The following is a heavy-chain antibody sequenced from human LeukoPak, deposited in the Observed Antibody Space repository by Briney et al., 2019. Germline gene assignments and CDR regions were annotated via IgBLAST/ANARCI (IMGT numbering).Heavy chain of an antibody. CDR2: MNPNSGNT. J-gene: IGHJ6*02. CDR1: GYTFTSYD. D-gene: IGHD5-18*01. Sequence: ASVKVSCKASGYTFTSYDINWVRQATGQGLEWMGWMNPNSGNTGYAQKFQGRVTMTRNTSISTAYMELSSLRSEDTAVYYCARGRGYSYGLYYYYGMDVWGQGTTVTVSS. CDR3: ARGRGYSYGLYYYYGMDV. V-gene: IGHV1-8*01.